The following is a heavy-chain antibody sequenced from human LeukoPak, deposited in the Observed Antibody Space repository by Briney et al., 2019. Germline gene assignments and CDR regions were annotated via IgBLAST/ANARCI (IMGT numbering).Heavy chain of an antibody. J-gene: IGHJ4*02. CDR1: GFTFSTNA. D-gene: IGHD3-3*01. V-gene: IGHV3-64*02. Sequence: GGSLRLSCEASGFTFSTNAIHWVRQAPGQGPQYVSAISGDGGSTYYADSVKDRFTISSDNSKNTVYLQMGSLRAEDMAVYYCARVKYNDFWSGYSPPDYWGQGTLVTVSS. CDR3: ARVKYNDFWSGYSPPDY. CDR2: ISGDGGST.